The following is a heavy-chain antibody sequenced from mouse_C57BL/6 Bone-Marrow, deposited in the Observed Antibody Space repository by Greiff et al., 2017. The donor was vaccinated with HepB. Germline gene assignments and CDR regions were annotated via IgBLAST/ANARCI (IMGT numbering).Heavy chain of an antibody. CDR2: IDPSDSYT. CDR3: ARDYGYDVGYYYAMDY. D-gene: IGHD2-2*01. V-gene: IGHV1-59*01. CDR1: GYTFTSYW. J-gene: IGHJ4*01. Sequence: QVQLQQPGAELVRPGTSVKLSCKASGYTFTSYWMHWVKQRPGQGLEWIGVIDPSDSYTNYNQKFKGKATLTVDTSSSTADMQLSSLTSEDSAVYDCARDYGYDVGYYYAMDYWGQGTSVTVSS.